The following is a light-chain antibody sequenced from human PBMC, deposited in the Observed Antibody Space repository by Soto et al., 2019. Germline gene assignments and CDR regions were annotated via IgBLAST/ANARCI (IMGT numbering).Light chain of an antibody. V-gene: IGLV2-14*01. CDR3: NSYSSSKTHV. Sequence: SVLTQPASLSGSPGQSITISCTGTSRDVGAYDFVSWHQQHPGKAPKLMIYDVSNRPSGVSNRFSGSKSGNTASLTISGLQAEDEADYYCNSYSSSKTHVFGTGTKVTVL. CDR1: SRDVGAYDF. CDR2: DVS. J-gene: IGLJ1*01.